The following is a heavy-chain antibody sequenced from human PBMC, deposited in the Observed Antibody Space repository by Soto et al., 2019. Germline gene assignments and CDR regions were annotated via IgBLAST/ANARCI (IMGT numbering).Heavy chain of an antibody. Sequence: GGSLRLSCGASGFTFSSHWMHWVRQAPGMGLVWVSRISTDGSSTSYADSVKGRFTISRDNAKNTLYLQMNSLRAEDTAVYYCARDLYSGFDYWGQGTLVTVSS. CDR2: ISTDGSST. D-gene: IGHD6-13*01. CDR1: GFTFSSHW. CDR3: ARDLYSGFDY. V-gene: IGHV3-74*01. J-gene: IGHJ4*02.